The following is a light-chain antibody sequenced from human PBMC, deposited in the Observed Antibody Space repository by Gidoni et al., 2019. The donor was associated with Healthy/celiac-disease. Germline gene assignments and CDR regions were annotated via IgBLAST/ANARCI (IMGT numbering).Light chain of an antibody. CDR1: QSISSY. CDR3: QQSYSTPLIT. J-gene: IGKJ5*01. Sequence: DIQMTQSPSSLSASVGDRVTITGRASQSISSYLNWYQQKQGKAPKLLIYAASSLQIGVPSRFIGSGSGTDFTLTISSLQPEDFASYYCQQSYSTPLITFGQGTRLEIK. V-gene: IGKV1-39*01. CDR2: AAS.